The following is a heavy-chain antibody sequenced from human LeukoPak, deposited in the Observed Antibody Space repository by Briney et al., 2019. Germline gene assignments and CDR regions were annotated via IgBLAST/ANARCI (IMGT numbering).Heavy chain of an antibody. J-gene: IGHJ4*02. CDR2: IGGGGETI. Sequence: GGSLRLSCVGLGFTSSSYEMNWVRQAPGKGLEWVAYIGGGGETIYYADSVKGRFTISRDNSKNTLYLQMNSLRAEDTAVYYCARDPAVVGGAEYYFDYWGQGTLVTVSS. D-gene: IGHD3-16*01. CDR3: ARDPAVVGGAEYYFDY. V-gene: IGHV3-48*03. CDR1: GFTSSSYE.